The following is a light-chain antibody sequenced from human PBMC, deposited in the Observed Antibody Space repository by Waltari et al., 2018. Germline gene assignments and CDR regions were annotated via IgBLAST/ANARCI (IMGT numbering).Light chain of an antibody. CDR2: DVS. J-gene: IGLJ3*02. CDR3: CSFEDTWV. CDR1: CSDY. V-gene: IGLV2-11*01. Sequence: QSALTQPRSVSGSAAQSVTISCPGTCSDYVSWYQQLPGKPPKLVIYDVSKRPSGVPDRFSGSKSGTSASLTVSGLQAEDEADYYCCSFEDTWVFGGGTKLTVL.